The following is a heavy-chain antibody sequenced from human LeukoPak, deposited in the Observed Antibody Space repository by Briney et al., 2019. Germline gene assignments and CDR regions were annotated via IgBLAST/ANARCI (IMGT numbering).Heavy chain of an antibody. CDR2: FDPEDDET. CDR3: ARDPSGDYGDRFDY. J-gene: IGHJ4*02. V-gene: IGHV1-24*01. Sequence: ASVKVSCKVSGYTLTELSIHWVRQAPGKGLEWMGGFDPEDDETIYTQKFQGRVTITADESTSTAYMELSSLRSEDTAVYYCARDPSGDYGDRFDYWGQGTLVTVSS. D-gene: IGHD4-17*01. CDR1: GYTLTELS.